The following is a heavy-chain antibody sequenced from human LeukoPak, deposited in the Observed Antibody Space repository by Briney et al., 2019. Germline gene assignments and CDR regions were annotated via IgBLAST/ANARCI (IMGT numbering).Heavy chain of an antibody. V-gene: IGHV4-34*01. CDR2: INHSGST. D-gene: IGHD1-26*01. J-gene: IGHJ4*02. CDR1: GGSFSGYY. CDR3: ARGSVGATNGDQYYFDY. Sequence: SETLSLTCAVYGGSFSGYYWSWIRQPPGKGLEWIGEINHSGSTNYNPSLKSRVTISVDTSKNQFSLKLSSATAADTAVYYCARGSVGATNGDQYYFDYWGQGTLVTVSS.